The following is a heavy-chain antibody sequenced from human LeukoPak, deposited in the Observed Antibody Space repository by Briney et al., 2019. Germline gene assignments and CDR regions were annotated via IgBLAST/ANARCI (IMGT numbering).Heavy chain of an antibody. CDR1: GYSFTSYW. J-gene: IGHJ4*02. CDR2: IYPGDSDT. Sequence: GESLDISCQGSGYSFTSYWIGWARQMPGKGLEWMGIIYPGDSDTRYSPPFQGQVTISADKSISTAYLQWSSLKASDTAMYYCARLPSVSLGEPNDLDYWGQGTLVTVSS. CDR3: ARLPSVSLGEPNDLDY. D-gene: IGHD3-16*01. V-gene: IGHV5-51*01.